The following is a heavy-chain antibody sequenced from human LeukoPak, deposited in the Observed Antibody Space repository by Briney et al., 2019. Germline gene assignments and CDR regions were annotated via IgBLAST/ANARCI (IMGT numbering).Heavy chain of an antibody. Sequence: SETLSLTCAVYGGSFSGYYWSWIRQPPGKGLEWIGEINHSGSTNYNPSLKSRVTISVDTYKNQFSLKLSSVTAADTAVYYCARVQSIAARPDSDWFDPWGQGTLVTVSS. J-gene: IGHJ5*02. CDR2: INHSGST. D-gene: IGHD6-6*01. CDR1: GGSFSGYY. V-gene: IGHV4-34*01. CDR3: ARVQSIAARPDSDWFDP.